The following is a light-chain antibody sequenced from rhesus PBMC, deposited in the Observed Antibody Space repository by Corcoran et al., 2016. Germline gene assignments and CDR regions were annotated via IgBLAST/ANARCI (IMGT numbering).Light chain of an antibody. CDR2: DAS. CDR3: QQYSSWPLT. Sequence: EIVLTQSPATLSLSPGERATFSCRASQSVSSSLAWSQQKPGQPPRLLIYDASTRATGIPDRFSGSGSGTAFTLTISSLEPEDVGVYYCQQYSSWPLTFGGGTKVELK. V-gene: IGKV3-35*01. CDR1: QSVSSS. J-gene: IGKJ4*01.